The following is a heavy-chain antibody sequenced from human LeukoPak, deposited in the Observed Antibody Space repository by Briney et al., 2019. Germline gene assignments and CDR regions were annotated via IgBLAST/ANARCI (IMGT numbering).Heavy chain of an antibody. V-gene: IGHV3-23*01. J-gene: IGHJ5*02. CDR3: AKGGGSGTLYNWFDP. D-gene: IGHD3-10*01. Sequence: GGYLRLSCAASGFTFSSYAMRWVRQAPGKGLEGVSAVSGDGTGTYYAESVKGGFTISRDNSKNVLYLQMNSLRAEDTAVYYCAKGGGSGTLYNWFDPWGQGTLVTVSS. CDR2: VSGDGTGT. CDR1: GFTFSSYA.